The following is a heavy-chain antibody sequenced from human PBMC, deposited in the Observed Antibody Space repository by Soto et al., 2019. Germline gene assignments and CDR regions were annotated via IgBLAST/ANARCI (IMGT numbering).Heavy chain of an antibody. CDR2: IYYSGST. V-gene: IGHV4-31*03. D-gene: IGHD3-3*01. Sequence: LSLTCTVSGGSISSGGYYWSWIRQHPGKGLEWIGYIYYSGSTYYNPSLKSRVTISVDTSKNQFSLKLSSVTAADTAVYYCARLPGGNYDFWSGYWGHFDYWGQGTLVTVSS. CDR1: GGSISSGGYY. CDR3: ARLPGGNYDFWSGYWGHFDY. J-gene: IGHJ4*02.